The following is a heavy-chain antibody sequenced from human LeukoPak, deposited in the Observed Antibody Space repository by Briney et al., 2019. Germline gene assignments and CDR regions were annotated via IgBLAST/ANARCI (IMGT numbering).Heavy chain of an antibody. CDR2: INHSGST. CDR3: AIAVAGSFDY. V-gene: IGHV4-34*01. Sequence: SETLSLTCTVSGGSISSYYWSRIRQPPGKGLEWIGEINHSGSTNYNPSLKSRVTISVDTSKNQFSLKLSSVTAADTAVYHCAIAVAGSFDYWGQGTLVTVSS. D-gene: IGHD6-19*01. CDR1: GGSISSYY. J-gene: IGHJ4*02.